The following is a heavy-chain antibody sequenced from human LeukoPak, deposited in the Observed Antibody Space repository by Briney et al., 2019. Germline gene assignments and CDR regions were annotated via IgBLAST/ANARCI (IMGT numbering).Heavy chain of an antibody. CDR2: ISYDGSNK. J-gene: IGHJ6*02. D-gene: IGHD6-13*01. V-gene: IGHV3-30*04. Sequence: GRSVRLSCAASGFTFSSYAMHWVRQAPGKGLEWVAVISYDGSNKYYADSVKGRFTISRDNSKNTLYLQMNSLRAEDTSVYYCVSSWFHYYYGMDVWGQGTTVTVSS. CDR3: VSSWFHYYYGMDV. CDR1: GFTFSSYA.